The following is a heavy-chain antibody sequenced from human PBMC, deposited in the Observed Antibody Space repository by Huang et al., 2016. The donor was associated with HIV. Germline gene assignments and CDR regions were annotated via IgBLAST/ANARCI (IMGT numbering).Heavy chain of an antibody. CDR3: AKESRWYSDLDN. D-gene: IGHD2-15*01. CDR1: GFTFNNFG. V-gene: IGHV3-30*18. Sequence: QVQLVESGGGVVQPGRSLRLSCVASGFTFNNFGMHWVRQAPGKGVEWWAVISYDGSSGRYSESVKGRFTISRDNPMDTLYLQMNSLRPDDTAVYYCAKESRWYSDLDNWGQGTLVTVSS. CDR2: ISYDGSSG. J-gene: IGHJ4*02.